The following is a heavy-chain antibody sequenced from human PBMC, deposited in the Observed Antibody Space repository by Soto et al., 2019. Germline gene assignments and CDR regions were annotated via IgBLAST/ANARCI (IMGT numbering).Heavy chain of an antibody. Sequence: SLRVSWSASSFTFSSYSMNWVLQSQFKGLEWVSYISSSSTRKYYADSVKGRFTISRDNAKNSLYLQMNSLRAEDTAVYYCARDGCSGSNCLNWFEPWGQGTLVTVSS. D-gene: IGHD2-15*01. CDR1: SFTFSSYS. CDR3: ARDGCSGSNCLNWFEP. J-gene: IGHJ5*02. CDR2: ISSSSTRK. V-gene: IGHV3-48*01.